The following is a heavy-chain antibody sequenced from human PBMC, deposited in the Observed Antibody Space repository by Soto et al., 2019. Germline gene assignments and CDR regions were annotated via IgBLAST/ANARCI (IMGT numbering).Heavy chain of an antibody. J-gene: IGHJ4*02. CDR2: IYYSGST. Sequence: TISRCSLSRCNYYWGWIRQPPGKGLEWIGSIYYSGSTYYNPSLKSRVTISVDTSKNQFSLKLSSVTAADTAVYYCARHSGHIFFDYWGQGTLVTVSS. D-gene: IGHD5-12*01. CDR3: ARHSGHIFFDY. CDR1: RCSLSRCNYY. V-gene: IGHV4-39*01.